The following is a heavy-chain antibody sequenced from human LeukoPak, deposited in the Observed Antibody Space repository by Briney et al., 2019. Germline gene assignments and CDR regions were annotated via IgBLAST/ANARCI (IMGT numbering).Heavy chain of an antibody. CDR2: ISSTSNYI. Sequence: GGSLRLSCAVSGFNFNTYSMNWVRQAPGKGPEWVSSISSTSNYIYYAESVKGRFTISRDNSKNTLYLQMNSLRAEDTAVYYCAKDRSSSVPAAIPDYWGQGTLVTVSS. CDR1: GFNFNTYS. V-gene: IGHV3-21*01. CDR3: AKDRSSSVPAAIPDY. D-gene: IGHD2-2*02. J-gene: IGHJ4*02.